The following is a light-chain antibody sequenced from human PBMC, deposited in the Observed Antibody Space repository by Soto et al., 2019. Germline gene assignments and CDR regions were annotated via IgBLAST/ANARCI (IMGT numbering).Light chain of an antibody. V-gene: IGKV3D-20*02. J-gene: IGKJ5*01. CDR3: QQRSNWPIT. Sequence: EMLMTQSPATLSVSPGEIVSLSFCASQSVSSSYLAWYQQKPGQAPRLLIYGASSRATGIPDRFSGSGSGTDFTLTISRLEPEDFAVYYCQQRSNWPITFGQGTRLEIK. CDR1: QSVSSSY. CDR2: GAS.